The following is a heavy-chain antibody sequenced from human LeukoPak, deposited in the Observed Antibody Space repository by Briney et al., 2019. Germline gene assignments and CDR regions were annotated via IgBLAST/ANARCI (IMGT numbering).Heavy chain of an antibody. V-gene: IGHV4-59*01. CDR1: GGSISSYY. D-gene: IGHD2-15*01. Sequence: SETLSLTCSVSGGSISSYYWSWIRQPPGKGLEWIGYIYYSGSTNYNPSLKSRVTISVDTSKNQFSLKLSSVTAADTAVYYCARDPGGGNLDYWGQGTLVTVSS. J-gene: IGHJ4*02. CDR3: ARDPGGGNLDY. CDR2: IYYSGST.